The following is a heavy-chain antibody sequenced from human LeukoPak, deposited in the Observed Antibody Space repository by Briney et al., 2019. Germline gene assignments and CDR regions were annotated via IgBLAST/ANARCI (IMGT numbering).Heavy chain of an antibody. Sequence: SETLSLTCSVCGGTISTYYWSWIRQPGWKGLDGIGRIHTSGSTNYNPSLKSPLTLSADTSKNQLSLKLTSVTAADTAVYYRARAIDSSARTGCDPWGQGTLVTVSS. D-gene: IGHD3-22*01. CDR2: IHTSGST. V-gene: IGHV4-4*07. CDR3: ARAIDSSARTGCDP. CDR1: GGTISTYY. J-gene: IGHJ5*02.